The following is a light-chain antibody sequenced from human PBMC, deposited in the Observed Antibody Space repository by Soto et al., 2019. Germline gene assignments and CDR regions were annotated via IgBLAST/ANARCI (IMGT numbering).Light chain of an antibody. CDR3: QQYGSSPPIT. V-gene: IGKV3-20*01. J-gene: IGKJ5*01. CDR1: QSVSSSY. Sequence: EIVLTQSPGTXSLSPGERATLSCRASQSVSSSYLAWYQQKPGQAPRLLIYGASSRATGIPDRFSGSGSGTDLTLTISRLEPQDFAVYYCQQYGSSPPITFGQGTRLEIK. CDR2: GAS.